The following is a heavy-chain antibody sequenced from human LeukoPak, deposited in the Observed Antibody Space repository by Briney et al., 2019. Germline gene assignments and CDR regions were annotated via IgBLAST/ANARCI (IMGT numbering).Heavy chain of an antibody. CDR1: GYTLTELS. CDR2: FDPEDGET. V-gene: IGHV1-24*01. Sequence: GASVKVSCKVSGYTLTELSMHWVRQAPGKGLEWMGGFDPEDGETIYAQKFQGRVTMTGDTSTDTAYMELSSLRSDDTAVYYCARDFTWDYWGQGTLVTVSS. J-gene: IGHJ4*02. CDR3: ARDFTWDY.